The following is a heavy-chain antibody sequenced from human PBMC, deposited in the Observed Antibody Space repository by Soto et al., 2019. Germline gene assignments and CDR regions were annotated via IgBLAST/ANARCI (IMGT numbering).Heavy chain of an antibody. J-gene: IGHJ6*02. CDR3: ARGRIAVAGRTYYYYYGMDV. Sequence: SVKVSCKASGGTFNNYPITWVRQAPGEGLEWMGGSIPIFGTSYAQKFQGRVTMTRDTSTSTVYMELSSLRSEDTAVYYCARGRIAVAGRTYYYYYGMDVWGQGTTVTVSS. V-gene: IGHV1-69*05. CDR2: SIPIFGT. D-gene: IGHD6-19*01. CDR1: GGTFNNYP.